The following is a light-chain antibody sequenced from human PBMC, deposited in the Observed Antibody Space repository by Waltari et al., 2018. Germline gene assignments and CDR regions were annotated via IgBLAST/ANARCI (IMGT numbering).Light chain of an antibody. CDR2: GDS. Sequence: QSVLTQPPSVSGAPGQRVTISCTGSNSNIGAGYDVHWYQQLPETAPKLLIYGDSNRPSGVPDRFSGSKSGTSASLAITGLQAEDEADYYCQSYDSSLSGSVFGGGTKLTVL. CDR1: NSNIGAGYD. CDR3: QSYDSSLSGSV. V-gene: IGLV1-40*01. J-gene: IGLJ3*02.